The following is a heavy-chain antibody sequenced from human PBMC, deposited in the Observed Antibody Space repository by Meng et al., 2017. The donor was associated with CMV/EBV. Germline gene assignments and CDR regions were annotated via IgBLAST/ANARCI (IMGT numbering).Heavy chain of an antibody. CDR2: IYYSGST. D-gene: IGHD1-14*01. Sequence: ESLKISCTVSGGSISSYYWSWIRQPPGKGLEWIGYIYYSGSTNYNPSLKSRVTISVDTSKNQFSLKLSSVTAADTAVYYCARDLPGGWFDPWGQGTLVT. CDR1: GGSISSYY. J-gene: IGHJ5*02. CDR3: ARDLPGGWFDP. V-gene: IGHV4-59*01.